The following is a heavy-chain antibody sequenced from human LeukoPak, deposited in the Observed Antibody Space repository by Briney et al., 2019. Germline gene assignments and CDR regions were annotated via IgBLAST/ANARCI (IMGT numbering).Heavy chain of an antibody. Sequence: SETLSLTCAVSGGSFSGYYRTWIRQSPGKGLEWIGEINQSGRTSYSPSLKSRVTISGDTSKNQFSLQLTSVTAADTAVYYCAQSSGSTIDTYDLWGQGTIVTVSS. CDR2: INQSGRT. CDR3: AQSSGSTIDTYDL. V-gene: IGHV4-34*01. J-gene: IGHJ3*01. CDR1: GGSFSGYY. D-gene: IGHD3-22*01.